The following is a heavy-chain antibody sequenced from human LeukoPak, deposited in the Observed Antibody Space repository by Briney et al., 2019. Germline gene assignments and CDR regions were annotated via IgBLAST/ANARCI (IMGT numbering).Heavy chain of an antibody. V-gene: IGHV3-7*01. D-gene: IGHD3-9*01. CDR3: ARDSYLTGINDAFDI. Sequence: PGGSLRVSCAVSGFTFSSYWMSWVRQAPGKGLEWVANIKQDGSEKYYVDSVKGRFTISRDNAKNSLYLQMNSLRAEDTAVYYCARDSYLTGINDAFDIWGQGTMVTVSS. CDR2: IKQDGSEK. CDR1: GFTFSSYW. J-gene: IGHJ3*02.